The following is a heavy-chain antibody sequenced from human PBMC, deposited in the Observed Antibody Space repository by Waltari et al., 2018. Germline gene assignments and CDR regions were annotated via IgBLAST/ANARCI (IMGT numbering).Heavy chain of an antibody. CDR3: ARDPERGALDY. J-gene: IGHJ4*02. Sequence: EVQVVESGGGLVQPGESLRLSCAASGFTFSSSWTSWVRQPPGKGREWVANIEDEGSEEYYVDSVKGRFTISGDNAKNSLYLQMNSLRVEDTAVYYCARDPERGALDYWGQGTLVAVSS. CDR2: IEDEGSEE. V-gene: IGHV3-7*01. CDR1: GFTFSSSW. D-gene: IGHD1-26*01.